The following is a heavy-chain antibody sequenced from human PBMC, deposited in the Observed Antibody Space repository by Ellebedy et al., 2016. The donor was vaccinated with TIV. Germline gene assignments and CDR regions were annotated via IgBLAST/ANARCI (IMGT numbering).Heavy chain of an antibody. CDR1: GYSISSGYY. D-gene: IGHD6-13*01. Sequence: MPSETLSLTCTVSGYSISSGYYWGWIRQPPGKGLEWIGTISHSGTTYYNPSLTTRVTISADTSKNQFSLRRSSVTAADTAVYFCARRLGIAASGASDGPWGQGTLVTVSS. J-gene: IGHJ5*02. CDR3: ARRLGIAASGASDGP. V-gene: IGHV4-38-2*02. CDR2: ISHSGTT.